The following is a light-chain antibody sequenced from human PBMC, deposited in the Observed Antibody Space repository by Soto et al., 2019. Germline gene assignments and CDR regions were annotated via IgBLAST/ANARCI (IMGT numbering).Light chain of an antibody. CDR2: GVS. V-gene: IGKV3-20*01. J-gene: IGKJ1*01. Sequence: EIVMTQSPATLSVSPGERATLSCRASQNVSSYLAWYQQKPGQAPRLLIYGVSIRATGIPDRFAGSGSGPDFTLTISRLEPEDFAVYYCHQYGVSPKTFGQGTKVDIK. CDR3: HQYGVSPKT. CDR1: QNVSSY.